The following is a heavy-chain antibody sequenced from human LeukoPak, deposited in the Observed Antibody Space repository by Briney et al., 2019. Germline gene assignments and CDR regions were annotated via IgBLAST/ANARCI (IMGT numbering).Heavy chain of an antibody. J-gene: IGHJ5*02. CDR1: GYTFTNYT. CDR3: ARETVGATAPNWFDP. Sequence: ASVKVSCKASGYTFTNYTINWVRLAPGQGLEWMGWIDTNTGNPTYALGFTGRFVFSLDTSVTTTYLQISSLKAEDTAVYYCARETVGATAPNWFDPWGQGTLVTVSS. CDR2: IDTNTGNP. V-gene: IGHV7-4-1*02. D-gene: IGHD1-26*01.